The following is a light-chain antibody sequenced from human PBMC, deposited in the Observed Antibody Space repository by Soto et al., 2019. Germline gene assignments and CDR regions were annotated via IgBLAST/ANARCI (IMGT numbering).Light chain of an antibody. CDR3: SSYTTRSTYV. Sequence: LTQPASLSGSPGQSITISCTGTSRDLGFFNYVSWYQQFPGNAPKLIIFEVTNRPSGVSNRFSASKSGNTTSLTISGLQAEDGADYYCSSYTTRSTYVFGTGTKSPP. CDR1: SRDLGFFNY. CDR2: EVT. J-gene: IGLJ1*01. V-gene: IGLV2-14*01.